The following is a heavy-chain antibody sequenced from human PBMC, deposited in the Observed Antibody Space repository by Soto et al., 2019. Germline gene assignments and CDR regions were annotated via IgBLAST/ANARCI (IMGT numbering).Heavy chain of an antibody. CDR1: GYSIRSGYY. CDR3: VRDLMAVVGDVSSVAFDI. CDR2: IYQSGNT. V-gene: IGHV4-38-2*02. J-gene: IGHJ3*02. D-gene: IGHD1-26*01. Sequence: KPSETLSLTCGVSGYSIRSGYYWGWIRQPPGKGLEWIGTIYQSGNTYYNPSLKSRVTISVDTSKNQFSLKLTSVTAADTAVYYCVRDLMAVVGDVSSVAFDIWGQGTMVTVSS.